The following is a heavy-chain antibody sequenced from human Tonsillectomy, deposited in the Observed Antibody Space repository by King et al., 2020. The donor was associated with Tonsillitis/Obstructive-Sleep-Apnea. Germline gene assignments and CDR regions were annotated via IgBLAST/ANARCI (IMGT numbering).Heavy chain of an antibody. V-gene: IGHV3-21*01. CDR1: GFTLSSNS. Sequence: VQLVESGGGLVKPGGSLRLSCAASGFTLSSNSMNWVRQAPGKGLEWVSFISSSSGYIYYADSVKGRFTISRDNAKNSLFLQMNSLRAEDTAVYYCAREQITPPNLFYMDVWGKGTTVTVSS. J-gene: IGHJ6*03. CDR3: AREQITPPNLFYMDV. CDR2: ISSSSGYI. D-gene: IGHD4-23*01.